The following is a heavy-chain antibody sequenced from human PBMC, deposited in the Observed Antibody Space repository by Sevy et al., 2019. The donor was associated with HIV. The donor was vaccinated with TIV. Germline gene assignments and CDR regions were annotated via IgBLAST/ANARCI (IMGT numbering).Heavy chain of an antibody. CDR1: GFAFSSHA. Sequence: GGSLRLSCAASGFAFSSHAMHWVRQAPGKGLGWVAVISYEGSETFYAASVEGRFTISRDNSKNILSLQINSLRPEDTAVYYCARDGGYSIKWYPLYWGHGTLVTVSS. CDR3: ARDGGYSIKWYPLY. D-gene: IGHD1-26*01. CDR2: ISYEGSET. J-gene: IGHJ4*01. V-gene: IGHV3-30-3*01.